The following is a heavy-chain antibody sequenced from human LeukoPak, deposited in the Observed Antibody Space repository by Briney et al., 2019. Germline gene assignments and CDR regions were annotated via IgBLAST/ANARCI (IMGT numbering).Heavy chain of an antibody. CDR2: IYHSGST. CDR1: GASIRSYY. D-gene: IGHD3-3*01. J-gene: IGHJ4*02. CDR3: ASHTSYYNLGTD. Sequence: SETLSLTCTVSGASIRSYYWSWIRLPPGKGLEWIGYIYHSGSTYYNPSLKSRVTISLDRSKNQFSLRLSSVTAADTAVYYCASHTSYYNLGTDWGQGTLVTVSS. V-gene: IGHV4-59*12.